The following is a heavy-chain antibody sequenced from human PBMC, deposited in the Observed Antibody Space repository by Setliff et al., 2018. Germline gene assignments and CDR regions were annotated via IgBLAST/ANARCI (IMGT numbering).Heavy chain of an antibody. CDR1: GGSFSGYY. CDR2: INHSGST. CDR3: ARVPPKDSGSFYWDAFDI. J-gene: IGHJ3*02. Sequence: PSETLSLTCAVYGGSFSGYYWSWIRQPPGEGLEWIGEINHSGSTNYNPSLKSRVTISVDTSKNQFPLKLTSVTAADTAVYYCARVPPKDSGSFYWDAFDIWGQGTMVTVSS. V-gene: IGHV4-34*01. D-gene: IGHD1-26*01.